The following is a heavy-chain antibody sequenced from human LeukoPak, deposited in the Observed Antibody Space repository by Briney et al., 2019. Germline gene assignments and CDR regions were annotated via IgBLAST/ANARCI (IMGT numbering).Heavy chain of an antibody. CDR3: TASYTSGCPEIVY. V-gene: IGHV4-61*01. D-gene: IGHD6-19*01. CDR2: IFYSGST. Sequence: SETLSLNCTVSGGSVNSGNYYWSWIRQPPGKGLGWIAYIFYSGSTNYNPSLKSRVTMSIDTSKNQFSLRLSSVTAADTAFYYCTASYTSGCPEIVYWGQGTLVTVSS. J-gene: IGHJ4*02. CDR1: GGSVNSGNYY.